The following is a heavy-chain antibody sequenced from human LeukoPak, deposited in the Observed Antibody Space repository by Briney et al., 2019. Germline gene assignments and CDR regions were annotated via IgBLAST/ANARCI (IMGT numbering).Heavy chain of an antibody. CDR1: GFTFSSYA. Sequence: PGGSLRLSCAASGFTFSSYAMHWVRQAPGKGLEWVAVISYDGSNKYYADSVKGRFTISRDNSKNTLYLQMNSLRAEDTAVYYCARGSLAAAGTFFVYYYYGMDVWGQGTTVTVSS. V-gene: IGHV3-30*04. CDR3: ARGSLAAAGTFFVYYYYGMDV. CDR2: ISYDGSNK. D-gene: IGHD6-13*01. J-gene: IGHJ6*02.